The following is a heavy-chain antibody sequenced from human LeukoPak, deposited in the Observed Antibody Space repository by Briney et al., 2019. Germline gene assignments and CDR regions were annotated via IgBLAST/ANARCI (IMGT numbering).Heavy chain of an antibody. CDR2: IYSGGST. D-gene: IGHD3-9*01. V-gene: IGHV3-66*01. CDR1: GFSFNTHA. Sequence: GGSLRLSCAASGFSFNTHALTWVRQAPGKGLEWVSVIYSGGSTYYADSVKGRFTISRDNSKNTLYLQMNSLRAEDTAVYYCARNWLLATYYYYGMDVWGQGTTVTVSS. CDR3: ARNWLLATYYYYGMDV. J-gene: IGHJ6*02.